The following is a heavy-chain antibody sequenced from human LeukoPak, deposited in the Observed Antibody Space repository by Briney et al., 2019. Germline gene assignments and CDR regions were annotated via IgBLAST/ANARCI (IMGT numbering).Heavy chain of an antibody. D-gene: IGHD3-22*01. V-gene: IGHV3-7*01. CDR1: GFTFSSYW. CDR3: ARVLMPRDSSGYSYPGGFDY. J-gene: IGHJ4*02. CDR2: IKQDGSEK. Sequence: GGSLRLSCVVSGFTFSSYWMSWVRQAPGKGLGWVANIKQDGSEKYYVDSVKGRFTISRDNAKNSLYLQMNSLRAEDTAVYYCARVLMPRDSSGYSYPGGFDYWGQGTLVTVSS.